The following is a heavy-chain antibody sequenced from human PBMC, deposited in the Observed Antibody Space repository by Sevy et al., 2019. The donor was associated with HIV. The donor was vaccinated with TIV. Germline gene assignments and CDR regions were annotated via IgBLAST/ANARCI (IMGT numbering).Heavy chain of an antibody. CDR1: GFTFSSYS. Sequence: GGSLRLSCAASGFTFSSYSMNWVRQAPGKGLEWVSSISSSSNYIYYADSVKGRFTISRDNAKNSLYLQMSSLRAEDTAVYYCASDPRNYYGSGGDYWGQGTLVTVSS. V-gene: IGHV3-21*01. CDR2: ISSSSNYI. D-gene: IGHD3-10*01. J-gene: IGHJ4*02. CDR3: ASDPRNYYGSGGDY.